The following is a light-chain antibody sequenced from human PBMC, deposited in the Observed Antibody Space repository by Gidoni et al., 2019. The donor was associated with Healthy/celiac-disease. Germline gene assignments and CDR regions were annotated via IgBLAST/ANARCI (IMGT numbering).Light chain of an antibody. CDR1: QSASSSY. V-gene: IGKV3-20*01. J-gene: IGKJ2*01. CDR3: QQYGSSPRT. Sequence: ELVLTQSPGTLSLSPGERATLSCRASQSASSSYLAWYQQKPGQAPRPLIYGASSRATGIPDRFSGSGSGTDFTLTISRLEPEDFAVYYCQQYGSSPRTFXXXTKLEIK. CDR2: GAS.